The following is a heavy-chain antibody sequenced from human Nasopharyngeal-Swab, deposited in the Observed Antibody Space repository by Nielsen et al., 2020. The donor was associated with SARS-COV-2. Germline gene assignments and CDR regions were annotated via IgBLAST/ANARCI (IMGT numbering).Heavy chain of an antibody. CDR1: GYTFTSYA. J-gene: IGHJ4*02. D-gene: IGHD4-23*01. CDR2: INAGNGNT. V-gene: IGHV1-3*01. Sequence: ASVKVSCKASGYTFTSYAMHWVRQAPGQRLEWMGWINAGNGNTKYSQKFQGRVTITRDTSASTAYMELNSLRSEDTAVYYCARAKDGGKGFYFDYWGQGTLVTVSS. CDR3: ARAKDGGKGFYFDY.